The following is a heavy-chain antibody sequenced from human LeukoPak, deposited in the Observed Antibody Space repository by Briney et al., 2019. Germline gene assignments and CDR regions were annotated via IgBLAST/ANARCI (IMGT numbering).Heavy chain of an antibody. V-gene: IGHV4-59*08. CDR2: IHYSGST. J-gene: IGHJ1*01. CDR3: ARHGYSSSWYGEYFQH. Sequence: PSETLSLTCSVSSGSITSDYWSWLRQPPGKGLEWIGYIHYSGSTNYNPSLKSRVTTSVDTSKNQFSLNLSSVTAADTAVYYCARHGYSSSWYGEYFQHWGQGTLVTVSS. CDR1: SGSITSDY. D-gene: IGHD6-13*01.